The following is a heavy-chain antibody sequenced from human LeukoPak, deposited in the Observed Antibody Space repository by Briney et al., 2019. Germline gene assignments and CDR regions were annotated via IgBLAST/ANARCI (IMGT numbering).Heavy chain of an antibody. Sequence: SETLSLTCTVSGGSINSYYWSWIRQSPGKGLEWIGYIYYSGSTNYNPSLKSRVTISVDTSKNRFSLKLSSVTAADTAVYYCATLTGGDDAFDIWGQGTMVTVSS. CDR3: ATLTGGDDAFDI. D-gene: IGHD4-23*01. CDR2: IYYSGST. CDR1: GGSINSYY. V-gene: IGHV4-59*01. J-gene: IGHJ3*02.